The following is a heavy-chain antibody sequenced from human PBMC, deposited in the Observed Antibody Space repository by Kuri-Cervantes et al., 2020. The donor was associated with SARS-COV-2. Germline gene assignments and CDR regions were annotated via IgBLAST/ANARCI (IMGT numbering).Heavy chain of an antibody. CDR3: ANLPAAINNYYYYYMDV. Sequence: GESLKISCAASGFTFSSYAMSWVRQAPGKGLEWVSAISGSGGSTYYADSVKGRFTIPRDNSKNTLYLQMNSLRAEDTAVYYCANLPAAINNYYYYYMDVWGKGTTVTV. J-gene: IGHJ6*03. D-gene: IGHD2-2*02. CDR2: ISGSGGST. CDR1: GFTFSSYA. V-gene: IGHV3-23*01.